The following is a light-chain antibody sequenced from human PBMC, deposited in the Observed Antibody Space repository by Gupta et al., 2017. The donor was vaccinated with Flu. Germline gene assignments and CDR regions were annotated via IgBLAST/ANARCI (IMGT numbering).Light chain of an antibody. J-gene: IGLJ3*02. CDR3: GTWDSSLSTVV. V-gene: IGLV1-51*02. CDR1: SSNIGNYY. CDR2: END. Sequence: SSSNIGNYYVSWYQQFPGTAPKLLIYENDSRPSGFPDRFSGSKSGTSATLDITGLQTGDEADYYCGTWDSSLSTVVFGGGTKLTVL.